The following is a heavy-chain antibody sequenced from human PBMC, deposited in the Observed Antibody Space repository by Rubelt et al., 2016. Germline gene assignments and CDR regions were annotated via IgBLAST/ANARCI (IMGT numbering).Heavy chain of an antibody. V-gene: IGHV3-23*01. Sequence: VLPGGSLRLSCAASGFTFSSYAMSWVRQAPGKGLEWVSVISGSGGSTYYADSVKGRFTISRDNSKNTLYLEMNSLRAEDTAVYFCARGLAPDVYYYYGMDVWGQGTTVTVSS. CDR3: ARGLAPDVYYYYGMDV. CDR1: GFTFSSYA. D-gene: IGHD2-21*01. CDR2: ISGSGGST. J-gene: IGHJ6*02.